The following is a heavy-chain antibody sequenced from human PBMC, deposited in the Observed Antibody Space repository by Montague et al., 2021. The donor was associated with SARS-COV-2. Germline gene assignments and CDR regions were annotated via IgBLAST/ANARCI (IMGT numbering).Heavy chain of an antibody. D-gene: IGHD3-22*01. CDR1: GGSFSDYY. CDR2: VNHSGRI. Sequence: SETLSLTCAVYGGSFSDYYWTWIRQPPGKGLEWLGEVNHSGRINYNPSLKSRITISVDTSKNQFSLRLSSVTAADTAVYYCARGRVDTTMILVVVTGAAHCFDAWGQGTLVSVSS. CDR3: ARGRVDTTMILVVVTGAAHCFDA. V-gene: IGHV4-34*01. J-gene: IGHJ4*02.